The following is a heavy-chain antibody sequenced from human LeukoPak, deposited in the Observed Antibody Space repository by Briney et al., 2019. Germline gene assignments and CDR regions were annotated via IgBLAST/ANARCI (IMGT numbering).Heavy chain of an antibody. J-gene: IGHJ4*02. V-gene: IGHV3-20*04. Sequence: PGGSLRLSRAASGFTFDDYGMSWVRQAPGKGLEWVSGINWNGGSTGYADSVKGRFTISRDNAKNSLYLQMNSLRAEDTALYYCARDPLSGPRGTVWELLPVFDYWGQGTLVTVSS. CDR2: INWNGGST. D-gene: IGHD1-26*01. CDR1: GFTFDDYG. CDR3: ARDPLSGPRGTVWELLPVFDY.